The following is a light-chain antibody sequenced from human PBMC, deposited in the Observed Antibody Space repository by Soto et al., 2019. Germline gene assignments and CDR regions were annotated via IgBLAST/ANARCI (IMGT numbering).Light chain of an antibody. V-gene: IGKV3D-15*01. CDR2: GAS. CDR1: QSVSSN. CDR3: QQRNNWPLT. J-gene: IGKJ4*01. Sequence: EIVITQSSATLSVSPGERATLSCRASQSVSSNLAWYQQKPGQAPRLLIYGASTRAPGIPARFSGSGSGTDFSLTISNLEPEDSAVYYCQQRNNWPLTFGGGTKVDIK.